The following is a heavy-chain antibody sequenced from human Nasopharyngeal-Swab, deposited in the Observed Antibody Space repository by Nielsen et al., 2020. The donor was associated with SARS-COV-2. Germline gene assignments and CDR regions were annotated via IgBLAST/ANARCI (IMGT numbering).Heavy chain of an antibody. V-gene: IGHV3-11*05. CDR2: IGSSSSYT. J-gene: IGHJ6*02. Sequence: GGSLRLSCAASGFTFSDYYMSWIRQAPGKGLEWVSYIGSSSSYTNYADSVKGRFTISRDNAKNSLYLQMNSLRAEDTAVYYCARGDRIAVAGTFSLTDYYYGMDVWGQGTTVTVSS. CDR1: GFTFSDYY. D-gene: IGHD6-19*01. CDR3: ARGDRIAVAGTFSLTDYYYGMDV.